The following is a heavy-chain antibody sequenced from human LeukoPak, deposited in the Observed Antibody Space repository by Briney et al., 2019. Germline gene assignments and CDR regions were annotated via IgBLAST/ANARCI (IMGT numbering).Heavy chain of an antibody. Sequence: SETLSLTCTVSGGSISSGGYYWSWIRQHPGKGLEWIGYIYYSGSTYYNPSLKSRVTISVDTSKNQFSLKLSSVTAANTAVYYCAREGTAAAGIDPWGQGTLVTVSS. CDR3: AREGTAAAGIDP. V-gene: IGHV4-31*03. CDR1: GGSISSGGYY. D-gene: IGHD6-13*01. CDR2: IYYSGST. J-gene: IGHJ5*02.